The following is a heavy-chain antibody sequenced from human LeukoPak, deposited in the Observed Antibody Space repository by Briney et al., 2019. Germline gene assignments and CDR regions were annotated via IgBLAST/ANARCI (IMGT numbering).Heavy chain of an antibody. Sequence: GASLRLSCAASGFAFSDYHMNWIRQAPGKGLEWVSYISPGGNTIYFADSVNGRFTLSRDSARNSLSLQMNSLTAEDTAVYYCAAGRDIAVAGPGGYFDYWGRGTLVTVSS. D-gene: IGHD6-19*01. CDR3: AAGRDIAVAGPGGYFDY. V-gene: IGHV3-11*01. CDR2: ISPGGNTI. CDR1: GFAFSDYH. J-gene: IGHJ4*02.